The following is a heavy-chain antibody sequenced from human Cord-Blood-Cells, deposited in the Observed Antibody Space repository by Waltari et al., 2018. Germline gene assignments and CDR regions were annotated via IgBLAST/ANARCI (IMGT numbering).Heavy chain of an antibody. V-gene: IGHV4-39*01. CDR3: ARLQQQLVLYWYFDL. Sequence: QLQLQESGPGLVKPSETLSLTCTVSGGSISSSSYYWGWIRQPPGKGLEWIGSIYYSACTDSNPSRKIQGTISVDTSKNQFSLKLSSVTAADTAVYYCARLQQQLVLYWYFDLWGRGTLVTVSS. J-gene: IGHJ2*01. D-gene: IGHD6-13*01. CDR2: IYYSACT. CDR1: GGSISSSSYY.